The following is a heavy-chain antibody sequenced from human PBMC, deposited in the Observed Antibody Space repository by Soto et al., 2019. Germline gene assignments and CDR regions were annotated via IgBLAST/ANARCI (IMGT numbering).Heavy chain of an antibody. V-gene: IGHV4-59*08. CDR3: ARHSHDSSGYPWFDP. J-gene: IGHJ5*02. CDR1: GGSSSSYY. D-gene: IGHD3-22*01. Sequence: PSETLSLTCTVSGGSSSSYYWSWIRQPPGKGLEWIGYIYYSGSTNYNPSLKSRVTISVDTSKNQFSLKLSSVTAADTAVYYCARHSHDSSGYPWFDPWGQGTLVTVSS. CDR2: IYYSGST.